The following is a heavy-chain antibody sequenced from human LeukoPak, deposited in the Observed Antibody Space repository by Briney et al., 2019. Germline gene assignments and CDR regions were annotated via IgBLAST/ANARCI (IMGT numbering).Heavy chain of an antibody. V-gene: IGHV3-7*01. D-gene: IGHD2-2*03. CDR1: GFTFSSYW. CDR2: IKQDGSEK. J-gene: IGHJ4*02. CDR3: ARVGYCSSTSCYLGFDY. Sequence: PGGSLRLSCAASGFTFSSYWMSWVRQAPGKGLEWVANIKQDGSEKYYVDSVKGRFTISRDNAKNSLYLQMNSLRAEDTAVYYCARVGYCSSTSCYLGFDYWGQGTLVTVSS.